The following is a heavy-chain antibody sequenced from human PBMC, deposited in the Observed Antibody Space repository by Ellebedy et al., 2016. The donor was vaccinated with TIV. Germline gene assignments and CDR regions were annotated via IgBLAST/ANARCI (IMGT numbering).Heavy chain of an antibody. V-gene: IGHV3-23*01. CDR3: AAPRGYSGYVVY. CDR1: GFTFSSYA. D-gene: IGHD5-12*01. J-gene: IGHJ4*02. CDR2: ISGSGGST. Sequence: PGGSLRLSCAASGFTFSSYAMSWVRQAPGKGLEWVSAISGSGGSTYYADSVKGRFTISRGNSKNTLYLQMNSLRAENTAVYYCAAPRGYSGYVVYWGQGTLVTVSS.